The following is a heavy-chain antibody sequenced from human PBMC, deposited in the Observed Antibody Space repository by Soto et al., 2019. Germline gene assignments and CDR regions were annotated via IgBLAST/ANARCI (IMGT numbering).Heavy chain of an antibody. CDR3: ARDSLYCSGGSCYERYFDY. CDR1: GGSISSSSYY. D-gene: IGHD2-15*01. J-gene: IGHJ4*02. CDR2: IYYSGST. V-gene: IGHV4-39*02. Sequence: PSETLSLTCTVSGGSISSSSYYWGWIRQPPGKGLEWIGSIYYSGSTYYNPSLKSRVTISVDTSKNQFSLKLSSVTAADTAVYYCARDSLYCSGGSCYERYFDYWGQGTLVTVSS.